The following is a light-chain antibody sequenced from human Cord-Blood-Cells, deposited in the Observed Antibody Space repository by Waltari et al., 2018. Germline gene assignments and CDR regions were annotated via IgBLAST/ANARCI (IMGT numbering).Light chain of an antibody. CDR1: SSAVGGYNY. CDR2: EVS. Sequence: QSALTQPPSASGSPGQSVTISCPGTSSAVGGYNYASWYQQHPGKAPERMIYEVSKRPSGVSDRCSGSRSGNTASLTVSGLQAEDEADYYCSAYAGSNNYVFGTGTKVTVL. V-gene: IGLV2-8*01. J-gene: IGLJ1*01. CDR3: SAYAGSNNYV.